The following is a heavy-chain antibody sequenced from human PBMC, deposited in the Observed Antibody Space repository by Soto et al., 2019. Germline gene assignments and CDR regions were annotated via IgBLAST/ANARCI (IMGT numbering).Heavy chain of an antibody. V-gene: IGHV4-39*01. D-gene: IGHD6-19*01. J-gene: IGHJ4*02. CDR2: VSHIGST. CDR1: GDSISNSSYL. Sequence: SETLSLTCNVSGDSISNSSYLWGWVRQPPWKGLQWIGSVSHIGSTNYNPSLKSRLTISVGTSKTQSSLRLDSVTAADTAVYYCSRIAVSGPRTGFDYWGQGILVTVSS. CDR3: SRIAVSGPRTGFDY.